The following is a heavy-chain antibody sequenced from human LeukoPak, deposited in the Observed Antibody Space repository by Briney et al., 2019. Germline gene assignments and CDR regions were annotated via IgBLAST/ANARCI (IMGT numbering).Heavy chain of an antibody. V-gene: IGHV3-30*18. CDR3: AKSPRWGYCSGGSCYSVDV. D-gene: IGHD2-15*01. CDR1: GFTFSSYG. CDR2: ISYDGSNK. Sequence: PGGSLRLSCAASGFTFSSYGMHWVRQAPGKGLEWVAVISYDGSNKYYADSVKGRFTISRDNSKNTLYLQMNSLRAEDTAVYYCAKSPRWGYCSGGSCYSVDVWGKGTTVTVSS. J-gene: IGHJ6*04.